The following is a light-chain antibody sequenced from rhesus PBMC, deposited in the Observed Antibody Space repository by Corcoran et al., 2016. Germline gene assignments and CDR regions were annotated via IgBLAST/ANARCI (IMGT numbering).Light chain of an antibody. V-gene: IGKV1-36*02. CDR3: LQGYSTPFT. J-gene: IGKJ3*01. Sequence: DIQMTQSPSSLSASVGDRVTITCRARQGISDYLSWYQQKPGKAPKRLIYAASSLESGVPSRFSGSGSRTEFTLTISSLQPEDFAAYYCLQGYSTPFTFGPGTKLDIK. CDR2: AAS. CDR1: QGISDY.